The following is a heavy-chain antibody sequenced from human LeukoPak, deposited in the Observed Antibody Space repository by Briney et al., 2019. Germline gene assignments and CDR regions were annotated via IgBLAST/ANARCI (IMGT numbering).Heavy chain of an antibody. J-gene: IGHJ4*02. CDR3: ATMTTVVTLLFY. D-gene: IGHD4-23*01. CDR1: GFTFNSYA. CDR2: ISGSGGST. Sequence: GGSLRLSCAASGFTFNSYAMSWVRQAPGKGLEWVSAISGSGGSTYCADSVKGRFTISRDNSKNTLYLQMNSLRAEDTAVYYCATMTTVVTLLFYWGQGTLVTVSS. V-gene: IGHV3-23*01.